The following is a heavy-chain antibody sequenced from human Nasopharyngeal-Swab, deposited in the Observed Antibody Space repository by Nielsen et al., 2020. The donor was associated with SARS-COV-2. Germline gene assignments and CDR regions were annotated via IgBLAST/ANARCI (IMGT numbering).Heavy chain of an antibody. V-gene: IGHV3-23*01. CDR1: GFTFSSYA. D-gene: IGHD5-12*01. CDR2: ISGSGGST. Sequence: GESLKISCAASGFTFSSYAMSWVRQAPGKGLEWVPAISGSGGSTYYADSVKGRFTISRDNSKNTLYLQMNSLRAEDTAVYYCAKDGGDYDYSAGWGQGTLVTVSS. CDR3: AKDGGDYDYSAG. J-gene: IGHJ4*02.